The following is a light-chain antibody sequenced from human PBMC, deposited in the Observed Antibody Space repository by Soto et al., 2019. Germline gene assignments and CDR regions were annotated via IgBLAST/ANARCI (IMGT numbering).Light chain of an antibody. V-gene: IGKV3-15*01. Sequence: EIVMTQSPATLSVSPGERVPLSCRASQSVSNNLVWYQQKPGQAPRLLMYGSSIRATGIPARFSGSGSGTEFTLTISSLQSEDFGVYYCQQRSVWPWTFGQGTKVDIK. CDR2: GSS. CDR1: QSVSNN. CDR3: QQRSVWPWT. J-gene: IGKJ1*01.